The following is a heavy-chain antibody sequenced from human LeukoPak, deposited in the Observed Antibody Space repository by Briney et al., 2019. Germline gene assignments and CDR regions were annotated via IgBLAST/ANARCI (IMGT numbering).Heavy chain of an antibody. Sequence: SETLSLTCTVSGGSISSSSYYWGWIRQPPGKGLEWIGSIYYSGSTYYNPSLKSRVTISVDTSKNQFSLKLSSVTAADTAVYYCARTDYYDSSGYYPKTTYYFDYWGQGTLVTVSS. V-gene: IGHV4-39*01. CDR2: IYYSGST. D-gene: IGHD3-22*01. J-gene: IGHJ4*02. CDR3: ARTDYYDSSGYYPKTTYYFDY. CDR1: GGSISSSSYY.